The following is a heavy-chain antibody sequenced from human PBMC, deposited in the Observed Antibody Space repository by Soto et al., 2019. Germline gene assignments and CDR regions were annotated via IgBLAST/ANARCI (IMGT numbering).Heavy chain of an antibody. D-gene: IGHD6-13*01. CDR2: ISGSGGST. CDR1: GFTFISYA. Sequence: PGGALRLSCAASGFTFISYAMSWVLQAPGKGLEWVSAISGSGGSTYYADSVKGRFTISRDNSTNTLYLQMNSLRAEDTAVYYCAKTLRFEPLVQDYWGQGTLVTVSS. CDR3: AKTLRFEPLVQDY. V-gene: IGHV3-23*01. J-gene: IGHJ4*02.